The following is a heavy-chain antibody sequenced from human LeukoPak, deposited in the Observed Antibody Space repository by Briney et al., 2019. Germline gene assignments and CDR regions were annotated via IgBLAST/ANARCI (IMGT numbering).Heavy chain of an antibody. CDR1: GFTFSSYS. J-gene: IGHJ4*02. V-gene: IGHV3-21*01. Sequence: GGPLRLSCAASGFTFSSYSMNWVRQAPGKGLEWVSSIGSSSSYIYYADSVKGRFTISRDNAKNSLYLQMNSLRAEDTAVYYCARVVKDSSGYYAPYYFDYWGQGTLVTVSS. CDR3: ARVVKDSSGYYAPYYFDY. CDR2: IGSSSSYI. D-gene: IGHD3-22*01.